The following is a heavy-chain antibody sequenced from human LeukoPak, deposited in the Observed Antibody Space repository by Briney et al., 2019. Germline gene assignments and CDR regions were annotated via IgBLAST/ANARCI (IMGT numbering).Heavy chain of an antibody. V-gene: IGHV3-43*02. CDR1: GLNFEDSA. J-gene: IGHJ4*02. D-gene: IGHD2-21*01. CDR3: AKEAGKFDS. CDR2: ISADGGST. Sequence: GGSLRLSCVASGLNFEDSAMHWVRQAPGKGLEWVSLISADGGSTFSADSVKGRFSISRDNSKNSLYLQMSSLRSEDTAMYYCAKEAGKFDSWGQGTLVAVSS.